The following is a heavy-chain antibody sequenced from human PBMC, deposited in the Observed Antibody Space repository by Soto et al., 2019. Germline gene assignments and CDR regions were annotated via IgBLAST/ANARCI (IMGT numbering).Heavy chain of an antibody. CDR2: IYHSGST. Sequence: PSETLSLTCAVSGGSISSGGYSWSWIRQPPGKGLEWIGHIYHSGSTYYNPSLKSRVTISVDRSKNQFSLKLNSVTAADTAVYYCARGGGDSSGYYYFDYWGQGTLVTVSS. V-gene: IGHV4-30-2*01. CDR3: ARGGGDSSGYYYFDY. J-gene: IGHJ4*02. D-gene: IGHD3-22*01. CDR1: GGSISSGGYS.